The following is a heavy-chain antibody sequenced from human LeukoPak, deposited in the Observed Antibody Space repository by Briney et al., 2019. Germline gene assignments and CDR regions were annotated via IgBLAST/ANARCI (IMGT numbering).Heavy chain of an antibody. CDR2: INSDGSST. CDR3: ARARTGTTLNY. D-gene: IGHD1-1*01. J-gene: IGHJ4*02. CDR1: GFTFSSYW. Sequence: GGSLRLSCAASGFTFSSYWMHWVRHAPGKGLVWVSRINSDGSSTSYADSVKGRFTISRDNAKNTLYLQMNSLRAEDTAVYYCARARTGTTLNYWGQGTLVTVSS. V-gene: IGHV3-74*01.